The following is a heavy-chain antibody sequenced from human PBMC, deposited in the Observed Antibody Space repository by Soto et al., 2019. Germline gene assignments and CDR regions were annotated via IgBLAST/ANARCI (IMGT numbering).Heavy chain of an antibody. CDR3: TRDFLVAVPREIRRGSWRHYYYGMAV. J-gene: IGHJ6*02. CDR2: IWYDGSKE. V-gene: IGHV3-33*01. Sequence: QVQLVESGGAVVQPGKSLTVSCAASGFTFSSYGMHWVRQAPGKGLEWVAIIWYDGSKEYYADSVKGRFTISRDNSKNTLFLQMHTLRAEDIAVYYCTRDFLVAVPREIRRGSWRHYYYGMAVWGHGTTVTVS. D-gene: IGHD2-2*01. CDR1: GFTFSSYG.